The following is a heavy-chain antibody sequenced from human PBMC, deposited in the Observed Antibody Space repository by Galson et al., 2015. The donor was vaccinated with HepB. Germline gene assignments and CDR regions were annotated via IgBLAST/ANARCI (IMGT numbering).Heavy chain of an antibody. CDR1: GFTFSNYA. V-gene: IGHV3-23*01. D-gene: IGHD1-26*01. Sequence: SLRLSCAASGFTFSNYAMSWVRQAPGKGLEWVSVISGSGGSTHYADSVKGRFTISRDNSQNTLYLQMNSLRAEDTAVYYCAKYWWELQTSIDYWGQGTLVTVSS. CDR2: ISGSGGST. J-gene: IGHJ4*02. CDR3: AKYWWELQTSIDY.